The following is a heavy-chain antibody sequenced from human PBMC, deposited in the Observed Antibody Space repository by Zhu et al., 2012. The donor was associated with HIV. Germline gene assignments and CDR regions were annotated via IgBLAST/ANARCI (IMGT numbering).Heavy chain of an antibody. D-gene: IGHD5-24*01. CDR3: AKTTDDNFHASFDI. CDR1: GYSINTATY. CDR2: IYRTGDT. Sequence: QVQLQGSGPGLVKPSETLSLTCDVSGYSINTATYWGWIRQPPGKGLEWIANIYRTGDTYYNPPLKSRSTISLDTSRNLFSLTLKSVTAAGTAMYYCAKTTDDNFHASFDIWDQGTLITVSS. V-gene: IGHV4-38-2*01. J-gene: IGHJ3*02.